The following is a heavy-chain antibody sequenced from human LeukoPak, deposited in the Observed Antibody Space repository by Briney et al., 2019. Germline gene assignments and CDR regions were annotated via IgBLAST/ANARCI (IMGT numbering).Heavy chain of an antibody. CDR2: ISAYNGNT. CDR3: ARDRHYDFWSGNYYYYMDV. J-gene: IGHJ6*03. V-gene: IGHV1-18*01. Sequence: EASVKVSCKASGYTFTSYGISWVRQAPGQGLEWMGWISAYNGNTNYAQKLQGRVTMTTDTSTSTAYMELRSLRSDDTAVYYCARDRHYDFWSGNYYYYMDVWGKGTTATVSS. D-gene: IGHD3-3*01. CDR1: GYTFTSYG.